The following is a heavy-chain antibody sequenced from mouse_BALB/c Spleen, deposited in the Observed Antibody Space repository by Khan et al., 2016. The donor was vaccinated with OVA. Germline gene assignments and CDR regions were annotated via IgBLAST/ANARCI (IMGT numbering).Heavy chain of an antibody. D-gene: IGHD2-3*01. CDR3: ARDGSRYNYAMDY. CDR2: ISSSGST. CDR1: GYSITSDYA. Sequence: VQLKQSGPGLVKPSQSLSLTCTVTGYSITSDYAWNWIRQFPGNKLEWMCYISSSGSTNYNPALKSRISFTRDTSTNPFFLQLNSVTTEDTATYYCARDGSRYNYAMDYWGQGTSVTVSS. V-gene: IGHV3-2*02. J-gene: IGHJ4*01.